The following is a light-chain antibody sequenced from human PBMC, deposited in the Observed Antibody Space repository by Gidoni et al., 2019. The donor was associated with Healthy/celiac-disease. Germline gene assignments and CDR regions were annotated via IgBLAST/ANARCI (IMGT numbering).Light chain of an antibody. J-gene: IGKJ4*01. CDR2: AAS. CDR3: QQYYSYPLT. V-gene: IGKV1-8*01. Sequence: AIRMTQSPSSFSASTGDRVTITCRASQSISSYLAWYQQKPGKAPKLLIYAASTLQSGVPARFSGSGSGTDFTLTISCLQSEDFATYYCQQYYSYPLTFGGGTKVEIK. CDR1: QSISSY.